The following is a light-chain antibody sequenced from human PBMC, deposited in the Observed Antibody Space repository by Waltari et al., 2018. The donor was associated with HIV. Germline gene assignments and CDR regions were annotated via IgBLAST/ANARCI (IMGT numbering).Light chain of an antibody. CDR3: SSYAGSNNVV. CDR2: EVY. CDR1: RRDVGGYNY. J-gene: IGLJ2*01. Sequence: QSALTQPPSASGSPGQSVTISCTGTRRDVGGYNYVSCYQQHPGKAPKRLIYEVYKRTSGVPVRCSGSKPGNTDSLTVPGLQAEDEADYCCSSYAGSNNVVFGGGTKLTVL. V-gene: IGLV2-8*01.